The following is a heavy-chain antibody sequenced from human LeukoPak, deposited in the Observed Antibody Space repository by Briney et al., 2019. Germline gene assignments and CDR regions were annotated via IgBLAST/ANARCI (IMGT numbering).Heavy chain of an antibody. Sequence: SETLSLTCTVSGGSIGTYYWSWIRQPAGKGLEWIGRIFTTGGANYNPSLKSRVTMSLDTSKNLFSLKLSSVTDADTAVYYCVRDGPSWGLLWGQGALVTVSS. CDR1: GGSIGTYY. V-gene: IGHV4-4*07. CDR3: VRDGPSWGLL. CDR2: IFTTGGA. J-gene: IGHJ4*02. D-gene: IGHD7-27*01.